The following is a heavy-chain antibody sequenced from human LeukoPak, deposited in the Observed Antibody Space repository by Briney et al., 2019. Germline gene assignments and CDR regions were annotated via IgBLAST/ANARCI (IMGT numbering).Heavy chain of an antibody. CDR3: ASSPGNYYDSSGYTRKYYFDY. Sequence: GGSLRLSCAASGFTFSGYSMNWVRQAPGKGLEWVSSISSSSSYIYYADSVKGRFTISRDNAKNSLYLQMNSLRAEDTAVYYCASSPGNYYDSSGYTRKYYFDYWGQGTLVTVSS. J-gene: IGHJ4*02. D-gene: IGHD3-22*01. CDR1: GFTFSGYS. CDR2: ISSSSSYI. V-gene: IGHV3-21*01.